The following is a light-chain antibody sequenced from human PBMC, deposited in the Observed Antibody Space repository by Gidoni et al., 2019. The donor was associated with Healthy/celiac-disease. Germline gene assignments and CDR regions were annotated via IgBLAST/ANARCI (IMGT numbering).Light chain of an antibody. CDR2: GAS. V-gene: IGKV3-15*01. CDR1: QSVSSN. J-gene: IGKJ4*01. CDR3: QQYNNWPPIT. Sequence: ILMPNSPATLSVSPGERATLSCRASQSVSSNLAWYQQKPGQAPRLLIYGASTRATGIPARFSGSGSGTEFTLTISSLQSEDFAVYYCQQYNNWPPITFGGGTKVEIK.